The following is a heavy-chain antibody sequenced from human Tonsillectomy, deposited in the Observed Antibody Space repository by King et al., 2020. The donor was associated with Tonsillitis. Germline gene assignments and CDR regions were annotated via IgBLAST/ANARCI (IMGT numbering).Heavy chain of an antibody. CDR3: AHNSYYGGRGSDFDY. D-gene: IGHD4-23*01. CDR1: GFSLNTSGVG. Sequence: ITLKESGPTLVKPTQTLTLTCTFSGFSLNTSGVGVGWIRQPPGKALEWLALIYWDDDKRYRPSLKSRLTITKDTSKNQVVLTMTNMDPMDTATYYCAHNSYYGGRGSDFDYWGQGTLVTVSS. CDR2: IYWDDDK. J-gene: IGHJ4*02. V-gene: IGHV2-5*02.